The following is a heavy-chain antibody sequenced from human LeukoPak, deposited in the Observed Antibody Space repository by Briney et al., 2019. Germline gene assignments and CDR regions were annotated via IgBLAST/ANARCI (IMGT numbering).Heavy chain of an antibody. CDR2: ISSSSSTI. J-gene: IGHJ4*02. Sequence: GRSLRLSCAASGFTFSSYSMNWVRQAPGKGLEWVSYISSSSSTIYYADSVKGRFTISRDNAKNSLYLQMNSLRAEDTAVYYCARDGWSDYWGQGTLVTVSS. CDR3: ARDGWSDY. CDR1: GFTFSSYS. V-gene: IGHV3-48*04. D-gene: IGHD3-10*01.